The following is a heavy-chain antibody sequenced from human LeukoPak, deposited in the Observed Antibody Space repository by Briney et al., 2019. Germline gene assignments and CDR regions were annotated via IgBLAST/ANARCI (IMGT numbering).Heavy chain of an antibody. CDR3: ARGLLRRDFDY. D-gene: IGHD5-12*01. CDR1: GYTFTSYG. J-gene: IGHJ4*02. V-gene: IGHV1-18*01. Sequence: ASVKVSCKASGYTFTSYGISWVRQAPGQGLEWMGWISAYNGNTNYAQKLQGRVTMTTDTSTSTAYMELGRLRTDDTAVYYCARGLLRRDFDYWGQGTLVTVSS. CDR2: ISAYNGNT.